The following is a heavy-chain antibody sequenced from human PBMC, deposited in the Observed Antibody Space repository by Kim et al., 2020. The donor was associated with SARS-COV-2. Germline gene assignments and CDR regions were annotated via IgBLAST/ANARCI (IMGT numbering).Heavy chain of an antibody. J-gene: IGHJ4*02. D-gene: IGHD2-2*01. CDR3: AKGYCSSTSCATFDY. V-gene: IGHV3-23*01. Sequence: DSVKGRLPIPRDNPKSTLYLKMNSLRAEDTAVYYCAKGYCSSTSCATFDYWGQGTLVTVSS.